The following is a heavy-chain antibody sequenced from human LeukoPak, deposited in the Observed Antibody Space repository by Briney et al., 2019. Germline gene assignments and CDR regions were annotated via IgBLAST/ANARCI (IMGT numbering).Heavy chain of an antibody. CDR1: GFTFSDYY. V-gene: IGHV3-11*03. Sequence: GGSLRLSCAVSGFTFSDYYMTWIRQAPGKGLEWLSYISDSGSNTKYADSVKGRFTISRDNAKNSLYLQMNSLRAEDTAVYYCATYYYGSGSSDWGQGTLVTVSS. D-gene: IGHD3-10*01. CDR2: ISDSGSNT. J-gene: IGHJ4*02. CDR3: ATYYYGSGSSD.